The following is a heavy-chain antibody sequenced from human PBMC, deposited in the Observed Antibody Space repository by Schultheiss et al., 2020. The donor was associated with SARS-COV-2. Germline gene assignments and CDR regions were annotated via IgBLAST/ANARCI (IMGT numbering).Heavy chain of an antibody. V-gene: IGHV3-33*08. D-gene: IGHD3-22*01. Sequence: GGSLRLSCAASGFTFSSYGMHWVRQAPGKGLEWVAVIWYDGSNKYYADSVKGRFTISRDNSKNTLYLQMNSLRAEDTAVYYCAKLHYYDSSGYYEDAFDIWGQGTMVTVSS. CDR3: AKLHYYDSSGYYEDAFDI. J-gene: IGHJ3*02. CDR1: GFTFSSYG. CDR2: IWYDGSNK.